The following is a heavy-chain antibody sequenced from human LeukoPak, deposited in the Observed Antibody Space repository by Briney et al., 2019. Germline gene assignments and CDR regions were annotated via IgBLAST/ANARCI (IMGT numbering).Heavy chain of an antibody. J-gene: IGHJ6*03. CDR2: IIPIFGTA. V-gene: IGHV1-69*05. D-gene: IGHD3-22*01. Sequence: ASVKVSCKASGGTFSSYAISWVRQAPGQGLERMGGIIPIFGTANYAQKFQGRVTITTDESTSTAYMELSSLRSEDTAVYYRARAPDSSGYYYYYMDVWGKGTTVTVSS. CDR3: ARAPDSSGYYYYYMDV. CDR1: GGTFSSYA.